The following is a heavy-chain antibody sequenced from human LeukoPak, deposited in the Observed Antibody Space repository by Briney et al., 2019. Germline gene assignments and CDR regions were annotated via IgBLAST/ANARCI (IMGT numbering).Heavy chain of an antibody. D-gene: IGHD1-26*01. V-gene: IGHV3-21*01. J-gene: IGHJ4*02. CDR1: GFTFRTYT. CDR2: ISSDSRYI. CDR3: AKELGATTFRFDY. Sequence: GGSLRLSCAASGFTFRTYTMNWVRQAPGKRLEWVSSISSDSRYIYYADSVKGRFTISRDNSKNTLYLQMNSLRAEDTAVYYCAKELGATTFRFDYWGQGTLVTVSS.